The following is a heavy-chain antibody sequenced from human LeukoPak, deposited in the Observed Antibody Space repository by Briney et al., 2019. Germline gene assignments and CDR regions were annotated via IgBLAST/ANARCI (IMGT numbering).Heavy chain of an antibody. V-gene: IGHV1-3*01. CDR1: GYTFTSYA. Sequence: GVSVKVSCKASGYTFTSYAMHWVRQAPGQRLEWMGWINAGNGNTKYSQKFQGRVTITRDTSASTAYMELSSLRSEDTAVYYCARGGRRYFDYFDYWGQGTLVTVSS. J-gene: IGHJ4*02. CDR2: INAGNGNT. CDR3: ARGGRRYFDYFDY. D-gene: IGHD3-9*01.